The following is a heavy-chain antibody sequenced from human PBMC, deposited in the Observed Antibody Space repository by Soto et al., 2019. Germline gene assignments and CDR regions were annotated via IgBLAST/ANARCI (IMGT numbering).Heavy chain of an antibody. V-gene: IGHV1-69*13. CDR1: GGTFSSYA. Sequence: SVKVSCKASGGTFSSYAISWVRQAPGQGLEWMGGIIPIFGTANYAQKFQGRVTITADESTSTAYMELSSLRSEDTAVYYCARDCGYSYGYFSGFDPWGQGTLVTVSS. D-gene: IGHD5-18*01. J-gene: IGHJ5*02. CDR3: ARDCGYSYGYFSGFDP. CDR2: IIPIFGTA.